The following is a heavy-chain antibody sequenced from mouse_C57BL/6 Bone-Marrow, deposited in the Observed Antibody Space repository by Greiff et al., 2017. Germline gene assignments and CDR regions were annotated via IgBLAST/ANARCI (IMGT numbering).Heavy chain of an antibody. CDR2: ISNGGGST. CDR3: ARPLLLRAPLAY. J-gene: IGHJ3*01. Sequence: EVKLVESGGGLVQPGGSLKLSCAASGFTFSDYYMYWVRQTPEKRLEWVAYISNGGGSTYYPDTVKGRFTISRDNAKTTLYLQMSRLKSEDTAMYYCARPLLLRAPLAYWGQGTLVTVSA. D-gene: IGHD1-1*01. CDR1: GFTFSDYY. V-gene: IGHV5-12*01.